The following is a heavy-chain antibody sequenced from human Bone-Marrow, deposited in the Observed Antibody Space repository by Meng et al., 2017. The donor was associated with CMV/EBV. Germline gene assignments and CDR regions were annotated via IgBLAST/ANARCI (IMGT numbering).Heavy chain of an antibody. CDR2: IKSDGGAT. Sequence: GESLKISCAASGFTFSSYWMHWVRQAPGEGLVWVSRIKSDGGATSYADSVKGRFTVSRDNAKNTLYLQMNSLRAEDTAVYYCAKDIGLHSSGYLDYWGQGTLVTVSS. V-gene: IGHV3-74*01. J-gene: IGHJ4*02. CDR3: AKDIGLHSSGYLDY. D-gene: IGHD3-22*01. CDR1: GFTFSSYW.